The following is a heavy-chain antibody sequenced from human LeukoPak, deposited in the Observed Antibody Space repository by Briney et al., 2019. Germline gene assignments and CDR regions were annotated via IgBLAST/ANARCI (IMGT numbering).Heavy chain of an antibody. V-gene: IGHV4-59*01. D-gene: IGHD5-24*01. CDR2: IYYSGST. Sequence: SETLSLTCTVSGGSISSYYWSWIRQPPGKGLEWIGYIYYSGSTNYNPSLKSRVTISVDTSKNQFSLKLSSVTAADTAVYYCARVPGDGSNFDYWGQGTLVTVSS. CDR1: GGSISSYY. CDR3: ARVPGDGSNFDY. J-gene: IGHJ4*02.